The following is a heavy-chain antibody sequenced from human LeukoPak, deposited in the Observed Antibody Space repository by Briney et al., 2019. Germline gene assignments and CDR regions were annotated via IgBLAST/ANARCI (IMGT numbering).Heavy chain of an antibody. CDR3: ARKAVAGTAYYYYGMDV. CDR2: IIPIFGTA. J-gene: IGHJ6*02. V-gene: IGHV1-69*01. Sequence: SVKVSCKASGGTFSSYAISWVRQAPGQGLEWMGGIIPIFGTANYAQKFQGRVTITADESTSTAYMELSSLRSEDTAVYYCARKAVAGTAYYYYGMDVWGQGTTVTVSS. D-gene: IGHD6-19*01. CDR1: GGTFSSYA.